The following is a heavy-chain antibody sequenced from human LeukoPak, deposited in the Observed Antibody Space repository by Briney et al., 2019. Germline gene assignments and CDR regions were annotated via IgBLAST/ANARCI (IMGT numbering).Heavy chain of an antibody. CDR1: GVPFSKYT. CDR2: ITSSSTYV. D-gene: IGHD6-19*01. J-gene: IGHJ3*02. V-gene: IGHV3-21*01. Sequence: GGSLRLSCAASGVPFSKYTMNWVRRVPGEGLEGVSLITSSSTYVESADSVKGRFTISRDTAKNSLSLQMNSLRADDTAVYYCARDFGWGGALDIWGQGTMVTVSS. CDR3: ARDFGWGGALDI.